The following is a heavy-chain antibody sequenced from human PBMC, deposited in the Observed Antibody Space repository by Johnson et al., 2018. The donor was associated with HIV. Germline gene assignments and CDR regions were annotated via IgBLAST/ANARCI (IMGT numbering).Heavy chain of an antibody. D-gene: IGHD1-26*01. CDR3: ARVRWELPDDAFDI. J-gene: IGHJ3*02. V-gene: IGHV3-20*04. CDR1: GFSFDDYD. CDR2: IYWTGGRT. Sequence: VQLVESGGGVVRPGGSLRLSCAASGFSFDDYDMSWVRQAPGKGLEWVSGIYWTGGRTSYADSVKGRFTISRDNGNKEVYLQMDSLRVEDTAVYYCARVRWELPDDAFDIWGQGTMVTVSS.